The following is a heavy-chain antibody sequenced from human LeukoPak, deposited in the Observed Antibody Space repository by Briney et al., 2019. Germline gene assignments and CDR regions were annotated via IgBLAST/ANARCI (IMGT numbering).Heavy chain of an antibody. CDR3: ARDLTRVFRGVLVHRFDP. J-gene: IGHJ5*02. D-gene: IGHD3-10*01. Sequence: TETLSLTCTVSDGSISSYYWSWIREPPGEGLEWIGYIYYYGGTNYNPAVKSRVTISVDTSKNQFSLKLSSVTAADTAVYYCARDLTRVFRGVLVHRFDPWAREPWSPSPQ. CDR1: DGSISSYY. CDR2: IYYYGGT. V-gene: IGHV4-59*01.